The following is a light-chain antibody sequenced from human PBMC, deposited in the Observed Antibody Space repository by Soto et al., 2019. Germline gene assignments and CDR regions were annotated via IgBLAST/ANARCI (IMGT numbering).Light chain of an antibody. Sequence: QCPLTQAASVSGSPGQSITISCTGTSSDVRASNSVSRYQQHPGKAPKLMIFEVSSRPSGVSNRFSGSKYGNTASLTISGLQAEDEADYYCRSYTSSSTLVVFGTGTKVTVL. J-gene: IGLJ1*01. CDR2: EVS. CDR3: RSYTSSSTLVV. V-gene: IGLV2-14*01. CDR1: SSDVRASNS.